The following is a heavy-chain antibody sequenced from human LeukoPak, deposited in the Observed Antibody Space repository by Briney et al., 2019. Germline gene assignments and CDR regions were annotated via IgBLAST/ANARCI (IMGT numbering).Heavy chain of an antibody. CDR3: HPERRGNWFDP. V-gene: IGHV3-30*03. CDR1: GFTFSSYG. Sequence: GRSLRLSCAASGFTFSSYGMHWVRQAPGKELEWVAVISLDGSNKNYADSVKGRFTISRDNSENTLYLQMNNLRAEDTAVYYCHPERRGNWFDPWGQGTLVTVSS. J-gene: IGHJ5*02. CDR2: ISLDGSNK. D-gene: IGHD1-1*01.